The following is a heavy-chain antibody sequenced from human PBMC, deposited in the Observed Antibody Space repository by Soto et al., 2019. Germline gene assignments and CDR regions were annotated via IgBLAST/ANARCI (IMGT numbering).Heavy chain of an antibody. CDR3: SAERPDSGVGWWV. J-gene: IGHJ6*02. CDR2: IVVASGQT. CDR1: GSGFIRSG. D-gene: IGHD2-15*01. Sequence: SVKVSCKASGSGFIRSGIQWVRQAHGQRLEWIGWIVVASGQTNYAQNFRGRVAITRDTSTATAYIELTGLTSEDTAVYFCSAERPDSGVGWWVWGQGTTVTVSS. V-gene: IGHV1-58*02.